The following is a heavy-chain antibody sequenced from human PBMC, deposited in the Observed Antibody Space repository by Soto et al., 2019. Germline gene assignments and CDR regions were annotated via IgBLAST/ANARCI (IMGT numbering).Heavy chain of an antibody. J-gene: IGHJ3*02. CDR2: IRSKAYGGTT. CDR1: GFTFGDYA. D-gene: IGHD2-2*01. CDR3: TRGGLAQDFEIVVPAADDAFDI. V-gene: IGHV3-49*03. Sequence: GGSLRLSCTASGFTFGDYAMSWFRQAPGKGLEWVGFIRSKAYGGTTEYAASVKGRFTISRDDSKSIAYLQMNSLKTEDTAVYYCTRGGLAQDFEIVVPAADDAFDIWGQGTMVTVSS.